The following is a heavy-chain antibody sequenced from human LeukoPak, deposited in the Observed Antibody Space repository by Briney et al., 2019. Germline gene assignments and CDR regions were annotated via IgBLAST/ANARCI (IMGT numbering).Heavy chain of an antibody. CDR1: GFTFDDYA. CDR3: TRDLAVF. V-gene: IGHV3-9*01. J-gene: IGHJ4*02. CDR2: ISWNSGSI. D-gene: IGHD3-10*01. Sequence: GGSLRLSCAASGFTFDDYAMHWVRQAPGKGLEWVSGISWNSGSIGYADSVKGRFTTSRDNAKNTLYLQMNSLRVEDTAVYYCTRDLAVFWGQGTLVTVSS.